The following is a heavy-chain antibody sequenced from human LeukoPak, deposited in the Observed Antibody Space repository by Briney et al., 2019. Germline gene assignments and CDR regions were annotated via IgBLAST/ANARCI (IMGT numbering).Heavy chain of an antibody. CDR1: GGSISSSNW. Sequence: SETLSLTCAVSGGSISSSNWWSWVRQPPGKGLEWIGEIYHSGSTNYNPSLKSRVTISVDKSKNQSTLKLSSVTAADTAVYYCARGQGYYDFWSGYVFDYWGQGTLVTVSS. CDR3: ARGQGYYDFWSGYVFDY. CDR2: IYHSGST. V-gene: IGHV4-4*02. J-gene: IGHJ4*02. D-gene: IGHD3-3*01.